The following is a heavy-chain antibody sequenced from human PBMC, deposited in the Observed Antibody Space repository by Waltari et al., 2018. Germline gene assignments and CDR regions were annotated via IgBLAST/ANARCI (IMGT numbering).Heavy chain of an antibody. CDR1: GGSFSGYY. Sequence: QVQLQQWGAGLLKPSETLSLTCAVYGGSFSGYYWSWIRQPPGKGLEWIGEINHSGSTNYNPSRKSRVTISVDTSKNQCSLKLSSVTAADTAVYYCARGPYRWRQDGGIAYCSSTSCYGRGLDPWGQGTLVTVSS. J-gene: IGHJ5*02. CDR2: INHSGST. D-gene: IGHD2-2*01. CDR3: ARGPYRWRQDGGIAYCSSTSCYGRGLDP. V-gene: IGHV4-34*01.